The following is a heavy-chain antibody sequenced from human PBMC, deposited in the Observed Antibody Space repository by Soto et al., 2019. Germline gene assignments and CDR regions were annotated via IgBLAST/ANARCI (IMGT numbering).Heavy chain of an antibody. J-gene: IGHJ3*02. CDR2: ISSSSI. CDR3: VREGGEAFDI. D-gene: IGHD3-16*01. V-gene: IGHV3-21*01. CDR1: GFTLGTYS. Sequence: EVQLVESGGGLVKPGGSLSLSCAASGFTLGTYSLNWVRQAPGKGLEWVSSISSSSIYYADSVKGRITISRDNAKNSLYLQMNSLRAEDTAVYYCVREGGEAFDIWGQGTMVTVSS.